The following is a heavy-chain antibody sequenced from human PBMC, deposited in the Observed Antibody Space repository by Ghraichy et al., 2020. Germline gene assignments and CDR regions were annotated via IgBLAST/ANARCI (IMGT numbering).Heavy chain of an antibody. Sequence: GGSLRLSCAASGFTVSSNYMSWVRQAPGKGLEWVSVIYSGGSTYYADSVKGRFTISRDNSKNTLYLQMNSLRAEDTAVYYCARTNYGDYVGEYWFDPWGQGTLVTVSS. CDR1: GFTVSSNY. CDR2: IYSGGST. V-gene: IGHV3-66*01. CDR3: ARTNYGDYVGEYWFDP. D-gene: IGHD4-17*01. J-gene: IGHJ5*02.